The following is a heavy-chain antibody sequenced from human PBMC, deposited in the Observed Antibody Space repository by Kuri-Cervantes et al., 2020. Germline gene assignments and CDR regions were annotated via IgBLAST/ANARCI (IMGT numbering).Heavy chain of an antibody. V-gene: IGHV4-59*01. Sequence: GSLRLSCAASGFTFSNAWMSWIRQPPGKGLEWIGYIYYSGSTNYNPSLKSRVTISVDTSKNQFSLKLSSVTAADTAVYYCARDYFRSGWYGGVGYWGQGTLVTVSS. D-gene: IGHD6-19*01. CDR3: ARDYFRSGWYGGVGY. CDR1: GFTFSNAW. J-gene: IGHJ4*02. CDR2: IYYSGST.